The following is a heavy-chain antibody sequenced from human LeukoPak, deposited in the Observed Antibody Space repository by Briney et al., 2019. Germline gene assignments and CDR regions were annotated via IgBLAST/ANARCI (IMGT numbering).Heavy chain of an antibody. CDR1: GGSIGGAGSY. CDR3: ARQRGYDSGGTGSFDS. Sequence: SETLSLTCSVSGGSIGGAGSYWTWIRQKPGKDLDWIGYIYSTGSTSFNPSLRSRVSMSVDTSENQFSLRLSSVTAADRGVYFCARQRGYDSGGTGSFDSWGQGILVTVSS. V-gene: IGHV4-31*03. D-gene: IGHD6-19*01. J-gene: IGHJ4*02. CDR2: IYSTGST.